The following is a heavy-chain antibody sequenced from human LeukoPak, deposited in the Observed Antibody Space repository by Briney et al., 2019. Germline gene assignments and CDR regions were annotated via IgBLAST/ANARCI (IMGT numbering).Heavy chain of an antibody. CDR1: GYTFTSYG. J-gene: IGHJ3*02. CDR2: ISAYNGNT. V-gene: IGHV1-18*01. Sequence: ASVKVSCKASGYTFTSYGISWVRQAPGQGREWMGWISAYNGNTNYAQKLQGRVTMTTDTSTSTAYMELRSLRSDDTAVYYCARDVRPSSVAVAVDAFDIWGQGTMVTVSS. D-gene: IGHD6-19*01. CDR3: ARDVRPSSVAVAVDAFDI.